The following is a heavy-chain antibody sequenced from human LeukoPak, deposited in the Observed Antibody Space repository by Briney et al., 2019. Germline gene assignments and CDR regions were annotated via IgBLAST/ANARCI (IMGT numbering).Heavy chain of an antibody. Sequence: SETLSLTCTVSGASISSYYWSWIRQPPRKGLEWIGFVYYSGSTNYNPSLKSRVTISVDTSKNQLSLKLNSVTPADTAVYYCARHPQPAYYDGTNGASDYWGQGTLVTVSS. CDR3: ARHPQPAYYDGTNGASDY. CDR1: GASISSYY. CDR2: VYYSGST. V-gene: IGHV4-59*08. J-gene: IGHJ4*02. D-gene: IGHD3-22*01.